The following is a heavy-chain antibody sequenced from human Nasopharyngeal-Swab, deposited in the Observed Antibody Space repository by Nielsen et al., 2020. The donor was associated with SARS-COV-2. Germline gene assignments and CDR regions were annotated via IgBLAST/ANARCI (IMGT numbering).Heavy chain of an antibody. CDR1: GYTFTSYG. V-gene: IGHV1-18*01. Sequence: ASVKVSCKASGYTFTSYGISWVRQAPGQGLEWMGWISAYNGNTNYAQKLQGRVTMTTDTSTSTAYMELRSLRSDDTAVYYCARVGRYYYDSSGYQREFGFDYWGQGTLVTVSS. D-gene: IGHD3-22*01. CDR2: ISAYNGNT. J-gene: IGHJ4*02. CDR3: ARVGRYYYDSSGYQREFGFDY.